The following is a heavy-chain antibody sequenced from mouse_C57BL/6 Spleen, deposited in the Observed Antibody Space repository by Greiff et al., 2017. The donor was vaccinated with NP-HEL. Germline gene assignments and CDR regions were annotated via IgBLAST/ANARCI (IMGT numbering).Heavy chain of an antibody. V-gene: IGHV1-53*01. CDR3: ARSVVATDYFDY. Sequence: QVQLKQPGTELVKPGASVKLSCKASGYTFTSYWMHWVKQRPGQGLEWIGNINPSNGGTNYNEKFKSKATLTVDKSSSTAYMQLSSLTSEDSAVYYCARSVVATDYFDYWGQGTTLTVSS. D-gene: IGHD1-1*01. CDR2: INPSNGGT. CDR1: GYTFTSYW. J-gene: IGHJ2*01.